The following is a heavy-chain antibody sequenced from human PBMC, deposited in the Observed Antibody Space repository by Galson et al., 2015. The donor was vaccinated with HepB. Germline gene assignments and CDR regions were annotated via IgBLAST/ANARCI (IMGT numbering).Heavy chain of an antibody. D-gene: IGHD1-7*01. CDR2: IYTSGST. Sequence: TLSLTCTVSGGSISSGSYYWCWIRQPAGKGLEWIGRIYTSGSTNYNPSLKSRVTISVDTSKNQFSLKLSSVTAADTAVYYCARDERITGTTGWGQGTLVTVSS. V-gene: IGHV4-61*02. CDR1: GGSISSGSYY. J-gene: IGHJ4*02. CDR3: ARDERITGTTG.